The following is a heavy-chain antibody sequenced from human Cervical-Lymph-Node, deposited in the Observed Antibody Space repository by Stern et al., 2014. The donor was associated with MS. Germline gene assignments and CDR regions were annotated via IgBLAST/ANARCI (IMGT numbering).Heavy chain of an antibody. J-gene: IGHJ4*02. CDR3: ARDTSSPERSDW. D-gene: IGHD1-1*01. V-gene: IGHV3-53*01. Sequence: EVQLGESGGGVIQPGGSLRLSCTASGFTGRRDYMTLVRQAPGKGLEWVSLITNVGSTFYTDSVKGRFTISRDDSKNTVYLHMTSLRAEDTAMYYCARDTSSPERSDWWGQGTLVTVSS. CDR2: ITNVGST. CDR1: GFTGRRDY.